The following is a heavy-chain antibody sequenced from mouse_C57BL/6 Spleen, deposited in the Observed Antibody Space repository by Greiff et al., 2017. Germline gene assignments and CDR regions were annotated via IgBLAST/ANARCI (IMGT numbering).Heavy chain of an antibody. CDR3: ALLLAMDY. V-gene: IGHV1-4*01. D-gene: IGHD1-1*01. Sequence: VQLQESGAELARPGASVKMSCKASGYTFTSYTMHWVKQRPGQGLEWIGYINPSSGYTKYNQKFKDKATLTADKSSSTAYMQLSSLTSEDSAVYYCALLLAMDYWGQGTSVTVSS. CDR1: GYTFTSYT. J-gene: IGHJ4*01. CDR2: INPSSGYT.